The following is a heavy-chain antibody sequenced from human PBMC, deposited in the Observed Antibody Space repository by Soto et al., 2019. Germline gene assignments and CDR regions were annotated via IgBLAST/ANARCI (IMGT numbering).Heavy chain of an antibody. D-gene: IGHD1-7*01. CDR2: MNPNSGNT. CDR1: GYTFTSYD. J-gene: IGHJ4*02. V-gene: IGHV1-8*01. Sequence: ASVKVSCKASGYTFTSYDINWVRQATGQGLEWMGWMNPNSGNTGYAQKFQGRVTMTRNTSISTAYMELSSLRSEDTAVYYCTRQGGNWNYVDFDYWGQGTLVTVSS. CDR3: TRQGGNWNYVDFDY.